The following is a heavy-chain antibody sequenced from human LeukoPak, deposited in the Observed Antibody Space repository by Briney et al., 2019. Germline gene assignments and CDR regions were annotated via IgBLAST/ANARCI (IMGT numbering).Heavy chain of an antibody. CDR1: GFTLSNAW. CDR3: TTGPKGTAMNT. CDR2: IKSKTDGGTT. Sequence: GGSLRLSCAASGFTLSNAWMSWVRQAPGKGLEWVGRIKSKTDGGTTDYAAPVKGRFTISRDDSKNTLYLQMNSLKTEDTAVYYCTTGPKGTAMNTWGQGTLVTVSS. D-gene: IGHD5-18*01. V-gene: IGHV3-15*01. J-gene: IGHJ5*02.